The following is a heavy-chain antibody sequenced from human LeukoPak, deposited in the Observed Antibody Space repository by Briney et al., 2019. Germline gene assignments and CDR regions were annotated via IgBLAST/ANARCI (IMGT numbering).Heavy chain of an antibody. D-gene: IGHD3-3*01. J-gene: IGHJ3*02. CDR3: ARDGYYDFWSGYPSAFDI. CDR1: GYSISSGYY. CDR2: IYHSGST. Sequence: SETLSLTCTVSGYSISSGYYWGWIRQPPGKGLEWIGSIYHSGSTYYNPSLKSRVTMSVDTSKNQFSLKLSFVTAADTAVYYCARDGYYDFWSGYPSAFDIWGQGTMVTVSS. V-gene: IGHV4-38-2*02.